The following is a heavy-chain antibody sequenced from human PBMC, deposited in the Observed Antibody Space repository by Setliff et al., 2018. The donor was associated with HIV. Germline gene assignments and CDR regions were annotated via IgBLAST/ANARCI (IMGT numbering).Heavy chain of an antibody. CDR3: ARHVTVYYYDSSGYYSGAFDI. CDR1: GGSISRSTYY. CDR2: IYHSGST. V-gene: IGHV4-39*01. D-gene: IGHD3-22*01. J-gene: IGHJ3*02. Sequence: SETLSLTCAVSGGSISRSTYYWSWIRQSPGKELEWIGSIYHSGSTYYNPSLKSRVTISVDTSKNQFSLKLSSVTAADTAVYYCARHVTVYYYDSSGYYSGAFDIWGQGTMVTVSS.